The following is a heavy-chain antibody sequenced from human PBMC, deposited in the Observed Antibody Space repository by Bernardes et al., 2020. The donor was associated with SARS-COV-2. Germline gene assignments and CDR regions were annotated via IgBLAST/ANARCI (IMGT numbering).Heavy chain of an antibody. CDR2: INQDETEK. V-gene: IGHV3-7*01. J-gene: IGHJ4*02. CDR1: GFTFSTYW. CDR3: ARDFGGGENDY. Sequence: GGSLRLSCAASGFTFSTYWMTWVRQAPGMGLEWVANINQDETEKYYVDSVKGRFTISRDNAKNSLYLQMNSLRAEDTALYYCARDFGGGENDYWGQGILVTVSS. D-gene: IGHD3-3*01.